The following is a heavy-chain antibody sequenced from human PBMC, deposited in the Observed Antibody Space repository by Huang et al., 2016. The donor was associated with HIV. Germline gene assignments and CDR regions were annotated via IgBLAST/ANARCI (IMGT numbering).Heavy chain of an antibody. CDR3: VRVRRVTDTHCVADCTTLEIFDI. V-gene: IGHV7-4-1*02. CDR2: INTNKGSP. D-gene: IGHD2-21*02. CDR1: GYIFTNYG. Sequence: QVQLVQSGSELKKPGASVKVSCKASGYIFTNYGVHWVRKAPGQGLEWRGLINTNKGSPRDDQGFQGRFAVSLETSVSTAYLKISSLKAEDSAIYYCVRVRRVTDTHCVADCTTLEIFDIWGQGTMVTVSS. J-gene: IGHJ3*02.